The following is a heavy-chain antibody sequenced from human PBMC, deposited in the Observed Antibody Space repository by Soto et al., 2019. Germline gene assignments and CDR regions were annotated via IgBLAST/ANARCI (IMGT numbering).Heavy chain of an antibody. V-gene: IGHV1-69*13. J-gene: IGHJ4*02. Sequence: GASVKVSCKASGGTFSSYAISWVRQAPGQGLEWMGGIIPIFGTANYAQKFQGRVTITADESTSTAYMELSSLRSEDTAVYYCARALSNWNYNYFDYWGQGTLVTVSS. D-gene: IGHD1-7*01. CDR1: GGTFSSYA. CDR2: IIPIFGTA. CDR3: ARALSNWNYNYFDY.